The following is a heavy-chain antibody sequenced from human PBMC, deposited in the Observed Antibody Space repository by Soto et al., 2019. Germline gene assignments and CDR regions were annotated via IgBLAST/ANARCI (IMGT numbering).Heavy chain of an antibody. J-gene: IGHJ3*02. CDR1: GFTFSSYG. D-gene: IGHD4-17*01. CDR2: ISYDGSNK. Sequence: QVQLVESGGGVVQPGRSLRLSCAASGFTFSSYGMHWVRQAPGKGLEWVAVISYDGSNKYYADSVKGRFTISRDNSKNTLYLQMNSLRAEDTGVYYCAKELQDYGGNWGYDAFDIWGQGTMVTVSS. CDR3: AKELQDYGGNWGYDAFDI. V-gene: IGHV3-30*18.